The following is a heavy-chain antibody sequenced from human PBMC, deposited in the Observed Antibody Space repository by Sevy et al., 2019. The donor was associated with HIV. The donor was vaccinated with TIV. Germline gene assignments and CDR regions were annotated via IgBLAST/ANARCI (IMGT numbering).Heavy chain of an antibody. CDR2: IWYDGCNK. J-gene: IGHJ3*02. CDR1: GFTFSSYG. Sequence: GGSLRLSCAASGFTFSSYGMHWVRQAPGKGLEWVAVIWYDGCNKYYADSVKGRFTISRDNSKNTLYLQMNSLRAEDTAVYYCARDRVQYCGGDCYSFAFDIWGQGTMVTVSS. V-gene: IGHV3-33*01. D-gene: IGHD2-21*02. CDR3: ARDRVQYCGGDCYSFAFDI.